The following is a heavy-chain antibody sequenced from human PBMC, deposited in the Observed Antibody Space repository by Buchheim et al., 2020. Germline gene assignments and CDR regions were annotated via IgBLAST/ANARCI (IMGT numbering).Heavy chain of an antibody. D-gene: IGHD6-19*01. V-gene: IGHV1-46*01. CDR1: GYTFTSYY. CDR2: INPSGGST. Sequence: QVQLVQSGAEVKKPGASVKVSCKASGYTFTSYYMHWVRQAPGQGLEWMGIINPSGGSTSYAPKFQGRVTMTRDTSTSTVYMELSSLRSEDTAVYYCACSGWQPWVGGAGDPWGQGTL. CDR3: ACSGWQPWVGGAGDP. J-gene: IGHJ5*02.